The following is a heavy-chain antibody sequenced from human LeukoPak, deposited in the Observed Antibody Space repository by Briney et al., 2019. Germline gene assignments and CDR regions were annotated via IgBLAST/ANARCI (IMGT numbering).Heavy chain of an antibody. J-gene: IGHJ4*02. CDR1: GFTFSSCV. CDR2: FSGSDSNT. CDR3: ARKQPTTVTTDLDY. D-gene: IGHD4-17*01. Sequence: GGSLRLSCAASGFTFSSCVMSWVRQAPGKGLEWVSSFSGSDSNTYYADSVKGRFTISRDDSKNTLYLQMNSLRAEDTAVYYCARKQPTTVTTDLDYWGQGTLVTVSS. V-gene: IGHV3-23*01.